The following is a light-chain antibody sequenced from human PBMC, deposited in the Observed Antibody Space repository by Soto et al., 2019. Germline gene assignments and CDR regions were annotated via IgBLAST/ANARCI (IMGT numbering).Light chain of an antibody. CDR2: AAS. CDR3: QQNYRAPPWT. Sequence: DIQMTQSRSSLSASVGDRITIICRARQSISRYLNWYQHKPGKAPKLLINAASSLERGVPSRFSGGGYGTDFTLNMSSLQPDDFATYYCQQNYRAPPWTFGQGTKVDIK. CDR1: QSISRY. V-gene: IGKV1-39*01. J-gene: IGKJ1*01.